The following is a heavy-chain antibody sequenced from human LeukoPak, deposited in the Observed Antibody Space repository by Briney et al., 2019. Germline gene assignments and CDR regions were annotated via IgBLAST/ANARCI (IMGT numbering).Heavy chain of an antibody. Sequence: SETLSLTCTVSGGSISSGDYYWSWIRQPPGKGLEWIGYIYYSGSTYYNPSLKSRVTISVNTSKNQFSLKLSSVTAADTAVYYCAREPHQGYDFWTYAFDIWGQGTMVTVSS. V-gene: IGHV4-30-4*08. D-gene: IGHD3-3*01. CDR1: GGSISSGDYY. J-gene: IGHJ3*02. CDR3: AREPHQGYDFWTYAFDI. CDR2: IYYSGST.